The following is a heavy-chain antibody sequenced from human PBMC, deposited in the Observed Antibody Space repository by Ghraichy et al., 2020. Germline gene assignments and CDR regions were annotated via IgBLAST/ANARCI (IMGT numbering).Heavy chain of an antibody. CDR2: ISGSGGST. D-gene: IGHD1-26*01. CDR3: AKGGGSYFVPTPATDYGMDV. J-gene: IGHJ6*02. CDR1: GFTFSSYA. V-gene: IGHV3-23*01. Sequence: GGSLRLSCAASGFTFSSYAMSWVRQAPGKGLEWVSAISGSGGSTYYADSVKGRFTISRDNSKNTLYLQMNSLRAEDTAVYYCAKGGGSYFVPTPATDYGMDVWGQGTTVTVSS.